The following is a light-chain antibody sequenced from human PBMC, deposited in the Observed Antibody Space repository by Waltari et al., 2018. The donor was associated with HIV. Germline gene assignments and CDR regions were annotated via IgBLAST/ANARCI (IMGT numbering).Light chain of an antibody. CDR3: SSYTSVGTRV. CDR1: SSDVGGYNS. V-gene: IGLV2-14*01. Sequence: QSALTQPASVSGSPGQSITFSCTGTSSDVGGYNSVSWYQQHPGKAPKLMIYEVSNRPSGVSDRFSGSKSGTTASLTISGLQAEDEADYYCSSYTSVGTRVFGGGTKVTVL. CDR2: EVS. J-gene: IGLJ2*01.